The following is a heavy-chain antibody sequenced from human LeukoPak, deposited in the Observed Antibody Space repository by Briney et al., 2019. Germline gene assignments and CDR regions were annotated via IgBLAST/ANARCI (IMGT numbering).Heavy chain of an antibody. J-gene: IGHJ4*02. CDR1: GGSFSGYY. V-gene: IGHV4-34*01. Sequence: SSETLSLTCAVYGGSFSGYYWSWIRQPPGKGLEWIGEINHSGSTNYNPSLKSRVTISVDTSKNQFSLKLSSVTAADTAVYYCARGHPYRQWPGYWGQGTLVTVSS. D-gene: IGHD6-19*01. CDR3: ARGHPYRQWPGY. CDR2: INHSGST.